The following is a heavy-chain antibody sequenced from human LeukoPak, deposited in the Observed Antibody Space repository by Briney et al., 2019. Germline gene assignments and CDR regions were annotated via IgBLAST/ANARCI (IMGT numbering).Heavy chain of an antibody. J-gene: IGHJ4*02. CDR2: IYESGST. D-gene: IGHD2-2*01. Sequence: SETLSLTCTVSGYSISSGYYWGWIRQPPGKGLEWIGSIYESGSTYYNPSLKSRVTISVDTSKNQFSLRMNSVTAADTAVYYCARLSGCSSTSCYDTFGYWGQGTLVTVSS. CDR1: GYSISSGYY. V-gene: IGHV4-38-2*02. CDR3: ARLSGCSSTSCYDTFGY.